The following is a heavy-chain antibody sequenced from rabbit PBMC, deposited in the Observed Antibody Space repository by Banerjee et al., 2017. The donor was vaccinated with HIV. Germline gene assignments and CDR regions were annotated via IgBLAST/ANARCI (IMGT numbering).Heavy chain of an antibody. J-gene: IGHJ6*01. CDR1: GFSFSSSYW. CDR3: ARDLAGVTGWNFGL. D-gene: IGHD4-1*01. CDR2: TYTDVGSI. Sequence: QEQLEESGGDLVKPEGSLTLTCTASGFSFSSSYWICWVRQAPGKGLEWIACTYTDVGSIVYASWAKGRFTISKTSSTTVTLQMTSLTAADTATYLCARDLAGVTGWNFGLWGPGTLVTVS. V-gene: IGHV1S45*01.